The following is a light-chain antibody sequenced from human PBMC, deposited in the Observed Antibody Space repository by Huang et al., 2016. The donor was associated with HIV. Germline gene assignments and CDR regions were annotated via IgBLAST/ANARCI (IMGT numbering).Light chain of an antibody. J-gene: IGKJ3*01. CDR1: QSLLHSDGKTY. Sequence: IVMTQTPLSLSVTPGQPASISCKSSQSLLHSDGKTYLYWYLQKPGQSPQLLLYEVSSRFSGVQDRFSGSGSGTDFTLKISRVEAEDVGVDYCMQGIHPPVTFGPGTKVDIK. CDR3: MQGIHPPVT. V-gene: IGKV2-29*02. CDR2: EVS.